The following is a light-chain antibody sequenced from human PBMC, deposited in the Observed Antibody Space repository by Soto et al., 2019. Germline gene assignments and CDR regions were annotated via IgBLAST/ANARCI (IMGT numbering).Light chain of an antibody. Sequence: DIQMTHSPSSLSASVVCRVTITCRASQGINNYLAWYQQKPGKVPKLLIEAASILQSGVPSRFSGSGSGTDFTLTISRLQPEDVATYYCQKYNSAPWTFGLGTKVDIK. CDR3: QKYNSAPWT. CDR2: AAS. V-gene: IGKV1-27*01. J-gene: IGKJ1*01. CDR1: QGINNY.